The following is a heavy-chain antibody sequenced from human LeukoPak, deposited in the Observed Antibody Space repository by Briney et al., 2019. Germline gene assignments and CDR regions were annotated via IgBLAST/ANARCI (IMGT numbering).Heavy chain of an antibody. Sequence: GGSLRLSCAGSGFTVSSNYMSWVRQAPGKGLEWVSVIYSDGSTYYADSVKGRFTISRDSSKNTLYLQMNSLRAEDTAVYYCAGGRGSGWPFDYWGQGTLVTVSS. CDR1: GFTVSSNY. CDR3: AGGRGSGWPFDY. CDR2: IYSDGST. D-gene: IGHD6-19*01. V-gene: IGHV3-66*01. J-gene: IGHJ4*02.